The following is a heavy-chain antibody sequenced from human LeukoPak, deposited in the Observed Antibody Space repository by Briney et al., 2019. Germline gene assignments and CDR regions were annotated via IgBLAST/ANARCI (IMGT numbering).Heavy chain of an antibody. CDR1: GFTVSDNY. J-gene: IGHJ4*02. CDR3: ARAGELAYSGHD. D-gene: IGHD5-12*01. Sequence: GSLRLSCAASGFTVSDNYMNWVRQAPGKGQEWVSVIYGGGSTYYADSVKGRFTISRDNSKNALFLQMNSLRAEDTAVYYCARAGELAYSGHDWGQGTLVTVSS. CDR2: IYGGGST. V-gene: IGHV3-53*01.